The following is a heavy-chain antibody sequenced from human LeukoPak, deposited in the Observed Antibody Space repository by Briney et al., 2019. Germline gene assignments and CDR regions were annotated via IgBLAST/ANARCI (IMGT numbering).Heavy chain of an antibody. J-gene: IGHJ6*03. CDR1: GYTFTSYD. CDR3: ARVWAYGGNSSYYYYMDV. D-gene: IGHD4-23*01. V-gene: IGHV1-8*01. CDR2: MNPNSGNT. Sequence: ASVKVSCKASGYTFTSYDINWVRQATGQGLEWMGWMNPNSGNTGYAQKFQGRVTMTRNTSIGTAYMELSSLRSEDTAVYYCARVWAYGGNSSYYYYMDVWGKGTTVTVSS.